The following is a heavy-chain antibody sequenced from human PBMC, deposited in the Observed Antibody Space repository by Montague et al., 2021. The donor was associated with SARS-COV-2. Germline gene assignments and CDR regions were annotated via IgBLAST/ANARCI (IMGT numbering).Heavy chain of an antibody. V-gene: IGHV4-4*07. J-gene: IGHJ6*02. Sequence: SETLSLTCTVSGDSISSYLWNWVRQPAGKGLEWIGRIWPSGSTNYNPSLKGRVTISVDPSKNYLSLRLSSVTAADTAVYYCARAPRIMSSGVVLSRSCGMDVWGQGTTVTVPS. CDR2: IWPSGST. D-gene: IGHD3-3*01. CDR1: GDSISSYL. CDR3: ARAPRIMSSGVVLSRSCGMDV.